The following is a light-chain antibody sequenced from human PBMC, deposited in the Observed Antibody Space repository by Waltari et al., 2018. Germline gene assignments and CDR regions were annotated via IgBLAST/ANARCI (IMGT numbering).Light chain of an antibody. CDR1: QSLLHGSGNTF. CDR2: LVS. J-gene: IGKJ1*01. Sequence: DIVMTQSPLSLSVTPGEPASISCRSSQSLLHGSGNTFLDWYLQKPGQSPQLLIYLVSNRASGVPDRCSCSGSGTDFTLKISRVEAEDVGVYFCMQARQTPWTFGQGTKVEIK. CDR3: MQARQTPWT. V-gene: IGKV2-28*01.